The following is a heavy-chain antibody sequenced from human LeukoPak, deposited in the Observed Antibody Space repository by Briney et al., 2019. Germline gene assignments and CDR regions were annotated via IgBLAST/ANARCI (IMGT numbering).Heavy chain of an antibody. V-gene: IGHV4-59*08. J-gene: IGHJ5*02. CDR2: IHNSGNT. CDR3: ARHVGFITMVRGVINNNWFDP. Sequence: SETLSLTCTVSGGSINTYYWSWIRQPPGKGLEWIGYIHNSGNTNYNPSLKSRVTISVDTSKKQFSLKLSSVTAADTAVYYCARHVGFITMVRGVINNNWFDPWGQGTLVTVSS. CDR1: GGSINTYY. D-gene: IGHD3-10*01.